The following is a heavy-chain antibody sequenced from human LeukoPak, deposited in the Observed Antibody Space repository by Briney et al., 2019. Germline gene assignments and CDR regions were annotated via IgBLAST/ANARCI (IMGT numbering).Heavy chain of an antibody. V-gene: IGHV3-23*01. D-gene: IGHD2-2*01. CDR3: ARDIVVVPAATWHPYYYYGMDV. J-gene: IGHJ6*02. CDR1: GVIFNNYA. CDR2: ISASGGST. Sequence: GGSLRLSCAVSGVIFNNYAMSWVRQAPGRGLEWVSVISASGGSTYYADSVKGRFTISRDNSNNRLYLEMNSLRAEDTAVYYCARDIVVVPAATWHPYYYYGMDVWGQGTTVTVSS.